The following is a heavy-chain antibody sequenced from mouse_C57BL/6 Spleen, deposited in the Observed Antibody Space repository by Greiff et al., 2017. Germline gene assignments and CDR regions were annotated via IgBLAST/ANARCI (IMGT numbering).Heavy chain of an antibody. V-gene: IGHV5-9*01. CDR3: AGARGYYGSNDDMDY. Sequence: EVHLVESGGGLVKPGGSLKLSCAASGFTFSSYTMSWVRQTPEKRLEWVATISGGGGNTHYPASVKGRVTISRDTAKNTLYLQMSSRRSEDTASYDCAGARGYYGSNDDMDYWGQGTSVTVSS. CDR2: ISGGGGNT. CDR1: GFTFSSYT. J-gene: IGHJ4*01. D-gene: IGHD1-1*01.